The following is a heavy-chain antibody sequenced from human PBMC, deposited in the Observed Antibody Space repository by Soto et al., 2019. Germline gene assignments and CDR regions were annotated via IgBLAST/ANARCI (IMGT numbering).Heavy chain of an antibody. CDR2: ISYDGSNK. CDR1: GFTFSSYA. J-gene: IGHJ4*02. D-gene: IGHD1-26*01. V-gene: IGHV3-30-3*01. Sequence: QVQLVESGGGVVQPGRSLRLSCAASGFTFSSYAMHWVRQAPGEGLEWVAVISYDGSNKYYADSVKGRFTISRDNSKNTLYLQMNSLRAEDTAVYYCAFDGGGSYGYFDYWGQGTLVTVSS. CDR3: AFDGGGSYGYFDY.